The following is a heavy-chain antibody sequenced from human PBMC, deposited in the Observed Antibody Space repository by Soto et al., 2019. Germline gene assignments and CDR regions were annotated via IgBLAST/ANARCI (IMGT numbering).Heavy chain of an antibody. D-gene: IGHD7-27*01. CDR2: ISFDGNYK. CDR1: GFMFSDYG. V-gene: IGHV3-30*18. CDR3: AKGVEANWGFYYGMDV. J-gene: IGHJ6*02. Sequence: QVQLVESGGGVVQPGSSLRLSCVASGFMFSDYGMHWVRQTPGRGLEWVAVISFDGNYKYYAKSVKGRFTFARDNSKNTLSLQMNSLRVEDTGVYYCAKGVEANWGFYYGMDVWGQGTTVTVSS.